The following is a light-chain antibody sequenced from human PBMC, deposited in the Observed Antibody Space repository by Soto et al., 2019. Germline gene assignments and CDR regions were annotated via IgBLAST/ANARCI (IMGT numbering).Light chain of an antibody. V-gene: IGKV3-15*01. CDR2: GAS. Sequence: EIGMTQSPATLSVAPGDRATLSCRASQSVSSNLAWYQQKPGQAPRLLIYGASTRATGIPARFSGSGSGTEFTLTISSLQSEDFAVYYCQQYNNWPRTFGQGTKVEIK. CDR1: QSVSSN. CDR3: QQYNNWPRT. J-gene: IGKJ1*01.